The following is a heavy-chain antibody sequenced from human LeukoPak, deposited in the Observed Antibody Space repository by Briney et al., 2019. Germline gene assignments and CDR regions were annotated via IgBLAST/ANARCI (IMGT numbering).Heavy chain of an antibody. Sequence: GASVKVSCKASGYTFTGYYMHWVRQAPGKGLEWMGWINPNSGGTNYAQKFQGRVTMTRDTSISTAYMELSRLRSDDTAVYYCARVGCSSTSCYAPAFDIWGQGTMVTVSS. V-gene: IGHV1-2*02. CDR2: INPNSGGT. CDR3: ARVGCSSTSCYAPAFDI. D-gene: IGHD2-2*01. CDR1: GYTFTGYY. J-gene: IGHJ3*02.